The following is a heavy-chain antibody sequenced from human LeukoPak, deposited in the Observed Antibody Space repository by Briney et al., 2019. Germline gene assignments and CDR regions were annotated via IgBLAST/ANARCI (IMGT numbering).Heavy chain of an antibody. CDR1: ADSLTECY. J-gene: IGHJ4*02. D-gene: IGHD3-9*01. CDR3: AIAPEYFGLLTANLDYYDH. V-gene: IGHV4-59*01. Sequence: SETLSLTCTVSADSLTECYWTWLRQPPGKGLEWIGYISSTVGTNYNPSLESRLTISIDTSKNQYFLNLTSVTAEDTAVYYRAIAPEYFGLLTANLDYYDHWGQGALATVSS. CDR2: ISSTVGT.